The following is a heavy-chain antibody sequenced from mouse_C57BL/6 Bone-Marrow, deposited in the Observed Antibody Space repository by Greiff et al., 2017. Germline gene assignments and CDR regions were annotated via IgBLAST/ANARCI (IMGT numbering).Heavy chain of an antibody. Sequence: VQLQQSVAELVRPGASVKLSCTASGFNIKNTYMPWVKQRPEQGLEWIGRIDPANGNTKYAPKFQGKATITADTSSNTAYLQLISLTSEDTAIYYCAVDYYGPWFAYWGQGTLVTVSA. D-gene: IGHD1-2*01. CDR3: AVDYYGPWFAY. CDR2: IDPANGNT. J-gene: IGHJ3*01. CDR1: GFNIKNTY. V-gene: IGHV14-3*01.